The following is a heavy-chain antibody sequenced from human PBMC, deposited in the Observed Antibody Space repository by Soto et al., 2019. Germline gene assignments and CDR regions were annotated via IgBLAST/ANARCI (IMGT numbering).Heavy chain of an antibody. CDR3: AGNYDFWSGYFQRYYYYYYGMDV. D-gene: IGHD3-3*01. Sequence: LRLSCAASGFTFSSYSMSWVRQAPGKGLEWVSAISGSGGSTYYADSVKGRFTISRDNSKNTLYLQMNSLRAEDTAVYYCAGNYDFWSGYFQRYYYYYYGMDVWGQGTTVTVSS. V-gene: IGHV3-23*01. CDR2: ISGSGGST. J-gene: IGHJ6*02. CDR1: GFTFSSYS.